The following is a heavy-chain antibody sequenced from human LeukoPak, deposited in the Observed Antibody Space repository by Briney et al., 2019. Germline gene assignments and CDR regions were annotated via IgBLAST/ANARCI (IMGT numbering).Heavy chain of an antibody. CDR3: ARDWMAGATFQIQGPVDY. D-gene: IGHD1-26*01. Sequence: PSETLSLTCAVYGGSFSGYYWSWIRQPPGKGLEWIGEINHSGSTNYNPSLKSRVTISVDTSKNQFSLKLSSVTAADTAVYYCARDWMAGATFQIQGPVDYWGQGTLVTVSS. CDR1: GGSFSGYY. CDR2: INHSGST. J-gene: IGHJ4*02. V-gene: IGHV4-34*01.